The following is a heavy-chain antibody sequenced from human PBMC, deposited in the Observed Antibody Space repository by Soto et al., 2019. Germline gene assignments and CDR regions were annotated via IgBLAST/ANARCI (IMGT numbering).Heavy chain of an antibody. Sequence: KPSETLSLTCIVSGGSISNYYWSWIRQPPGKGLKWIGYIYYNGNTKYSPSLKSRVTMSVDTSKNHFSLKLISVTTADTAVYFCAREGNLGRWIQPLDSWGQGTLVTVSS. CDR3: AREGNLGRWIQPLDS. CDR1: GGSISNYY. D-gene: IGHD2-2*03. CDR2: IYYNGNT. J-gene: IGHJ4*02. V-gene: IGHV4-59*01.